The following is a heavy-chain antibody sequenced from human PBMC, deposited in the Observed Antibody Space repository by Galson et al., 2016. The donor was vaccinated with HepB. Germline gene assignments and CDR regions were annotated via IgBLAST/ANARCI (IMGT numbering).Heavy chain of an antibody. CDR3: AREPGIAVGDSSYYFDY. V-gene: IGHV1-69*13. CDR1: GATFNNYV. Sequence: SVKVSCKGSGATFNNYVIGWVRQAPGQGLEWMGGVIPIFGTTKYAQKFQGRVSITADASTSTAYMELSSLRSEDTAMYYCAREPGIAVGDSSYYFDYWGQGTLATVSS. J-gene: IGHJ4*02. D-gene: IGHD6-19*01. CDR2: VIPIFGTT.